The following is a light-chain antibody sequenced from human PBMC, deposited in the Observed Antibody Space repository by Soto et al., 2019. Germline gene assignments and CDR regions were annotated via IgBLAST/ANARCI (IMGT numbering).Light chain of an antibody. CDR1: SGHNNYI. J-gene: IGLJ3*02. Sequence: HPVLTQSSSASASLGSSVKLTCTLSSGHNNYIIAWHQQQPGRAPRYLLKLERSGSYNKGSGVPDRFSGSSSGADRYLTISNLQFEDEADYYCETWDTNTWVFGGGTKVTVL. CDR2: LERSGSY. V-gene: IGLV4-60*02. CDR3: ETWDTNTWV.